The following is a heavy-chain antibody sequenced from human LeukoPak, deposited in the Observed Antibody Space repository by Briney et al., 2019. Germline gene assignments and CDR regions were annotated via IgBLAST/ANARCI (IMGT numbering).Heavy chain of an antibody. CDR2: IYYSGST. CDR1: GGSISSYY. V-gene: IGHV4-59*08. J-gene: IGHJ3*02. Sequence: SETLSLTCTVSGGSISSYYWSWIRQPPGKGLEWIGYIYYSGSTNYNPSLKSRVTISVDTSKNQFSLKLSSVTAADTAVYYCARSVAGTSHDAFDIWGQGTMVTVPS. D-gene: IGHD6-19*01. CDR3: ARSVAGTSHDAFDI.